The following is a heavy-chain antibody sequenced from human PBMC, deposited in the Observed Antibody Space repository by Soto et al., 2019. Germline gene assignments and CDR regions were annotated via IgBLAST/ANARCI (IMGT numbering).Heavy chain of an antibody. J-gene: IGHJ6*02. D-gene: IGHD6-19*01. CDR3: ARDGEVIAVAGTRYYYYGMDV. Sequence: ASVKVSCKASGYTFTSYGISWVRQAPGQGLEWMGWISAYNGNTNYAQKLQGRVTMTTDTSTSTAYMELRSLRSDDTAVYYCARDGEVIAVAGTRYYYYGMDVWGQGTTVTVSS. V-gene: IGHV1-18*01. CDR1: GYTFTSYG. CDR2: ISAYNGNT.